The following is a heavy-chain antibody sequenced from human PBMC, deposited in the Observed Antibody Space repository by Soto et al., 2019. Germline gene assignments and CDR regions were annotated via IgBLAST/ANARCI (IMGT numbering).Heavy chain of an antibody. CDR3: ARRWGRTFGY. CDR1: GGSISGYY. J-gene: IGHJ4*02. Sequence: SETLSLTCTVSGGSISGYYWAWVRQPPGKGLEWIRYIYYSGSTNYNPSLKSRVTISVDTSKNQFSLKLSSVTAADTAVYYCARRWGRTFGYWGQGTLVTVSS. V-gene: IGHV4-59*08. D-gene: IGHD7-27*01. CDR2: IYYSGST.